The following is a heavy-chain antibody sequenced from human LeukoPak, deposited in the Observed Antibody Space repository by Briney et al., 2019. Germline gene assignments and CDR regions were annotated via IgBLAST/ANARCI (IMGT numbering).Heavy chain of an antibody. CDR3: ARSEYGSGSSPWNYYYGMDV. CDR1: GGSISSGDYY. J-gene: IGHJ6*02. Sequence: SETLSLTCTVSGGSISSGDYYWIWIRQPPGKGLEWIGYSYYSGSTNYNPSLKSRVTISVATSKNQFSLKLSSVTAADTAVYYCARSEYGSGSSPWNYYYGMDVWGQGTTVTVSS. V-gene: IGHV4-61*08. D-gene: IGHD3-10*01. CDR2: SYYSGST.